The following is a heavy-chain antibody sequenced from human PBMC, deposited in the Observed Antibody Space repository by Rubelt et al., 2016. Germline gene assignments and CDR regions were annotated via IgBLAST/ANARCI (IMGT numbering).Heavy chain of an antibody. CDR1: GAALSSYF. CDR2: VHTSGYT. CDR3: ARDLMYYQSSLGFDY. V-gene: IGHV4-4*07. J-gene: IGHJ4*02. D-gene: IGHD2-8*01. Sequence: QVQLQESGPGRVKSSETLSLTCTVSGAALSSYFWCWVRQPAGKGLEWIGRVHTSGYTSYNPSLESRVAMSLDTSKNQFSLRLTSVTAAETAVYYCARDLMYYQSSLGFDYWGQGALVNVSA.